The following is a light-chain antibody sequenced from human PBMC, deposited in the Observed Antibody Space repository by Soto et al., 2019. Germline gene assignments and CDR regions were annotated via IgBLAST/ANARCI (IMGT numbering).Light chain of an antibody. CDR2: GAS. CDR3: QQYGSWT. J-gene: IGKJ1*01. V-gene: IGKV3-20*01. CDR1: QSVSSSY. Sequence: EIVLTQSPATLSLSPGEIATLSFRASQSVSSSYLAWYQQKPGQAPRLLIYGASSRATGIPDRFSGSGSGTDFTLTISRLEPEDFAVYYCQQYGSWTFGQGTKVDI.